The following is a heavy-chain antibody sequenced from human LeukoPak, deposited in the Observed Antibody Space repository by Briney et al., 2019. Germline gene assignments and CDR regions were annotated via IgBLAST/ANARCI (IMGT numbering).Heavy chain of an antibody. V-gene: IGHV4-31*03. CDR1: GGSISSGGYY. CDR2: IYYSGST. CDR3: AREVAATYYFDY. Sequence: SETLSLTCTVSGGSISSGGYYWSWIRQHPGKGLEWIGYIYYSGSTHYNPSLKSRVTISVDTSKNQFSLKLSSVTAADTAVYYCAREVAATYYFDYWGQGTLVTVSS. J-gene: IGHJ4*02. D-gene: IGHD6-25*01.